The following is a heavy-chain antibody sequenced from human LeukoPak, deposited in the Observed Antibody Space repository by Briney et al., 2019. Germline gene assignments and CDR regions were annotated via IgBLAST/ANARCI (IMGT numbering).Heavy chain of an antibody. CDR1: GGSISSSSYY. CDR3: ARDDIVVADAFDI. D-gene: IGHD2-15*01. CDR2: IYYSGST. V-gene: IGHV4-39*07. J-gene: IGHJ3*02. Sequence: SETLSLTCTVSGGSISSSSYYWGWLRQPPGKGLEWIGSIYYSGSTYYNPSLKSRVTISVDTSKNQFSLKLSSVTAADTAVYYCARDDIVVADAFDIWGQGTMVTVSS.